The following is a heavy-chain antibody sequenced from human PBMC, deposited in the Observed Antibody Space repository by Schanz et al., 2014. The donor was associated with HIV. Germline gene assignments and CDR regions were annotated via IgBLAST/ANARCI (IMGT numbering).Heavy chain of an antibody. V-gene: IGHV3-23*01. D-gene: IGHD2-8*01. J-gene: IGHJ6*02. Sequence: EVQLLESGGALVQPGGSLRLSCAASGFSFSGSVMYWVRQAPGKGLEWVSAIRDSDGVATYADSVKGRFTISRDNPKNRLYLQMNSLRAEDTAVYYCANSGYCTSGICYTRGNGMDVWGQGTTVTVSS. CDR1: GFSFSGSV. CDR3: ANSGYCTSGICYTRGNGMDV. CDR2: IRDSDGVA.